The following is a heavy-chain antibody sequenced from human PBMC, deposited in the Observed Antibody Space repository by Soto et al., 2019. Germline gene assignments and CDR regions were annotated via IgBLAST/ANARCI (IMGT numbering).Heavy chain of an antibody. CDR1: GFTFSSYA. J-gene: IGHJ4*02. CDR3: ARDQYSSSDSHFDY. Sequence: QVQLVESGGGVVQPGRSLRLSCAASGFTFSSYAMHWVRQAPGKGLEWVAVISYDGSNKYYADSVKGRFTISRDNSKNTLYLQMNSLRAEDTAVYYCARDQYSSSDSHFDYWGQGTLVTVSS. D-gene: IGHD6-13*01. V-gene: IGHV3-30-3*01. CDR2: ISYDGSNK.